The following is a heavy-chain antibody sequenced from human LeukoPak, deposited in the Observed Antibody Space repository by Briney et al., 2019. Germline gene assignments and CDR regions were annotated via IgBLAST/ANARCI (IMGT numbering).Heavy chain of an antibody. Sequence: SETLSLTCAVYGGSFSGYYWSWIRQPPGKGLEWIGEINHSGSTNYNPSLKSRVTISVETSKNQFSLKLSSVTAADTAVYYCARGGAIFGVVTRYYMDVWGKGTTVTVSS. CDR2: INHSGST. J-gene: IGHJ6*03. V-gene: IGHV4-34*01. CDR3: ARGGAIFGVVTRYYMDV. CDR1: GGSFSGYY. D-gene: IGHD3-3*01.